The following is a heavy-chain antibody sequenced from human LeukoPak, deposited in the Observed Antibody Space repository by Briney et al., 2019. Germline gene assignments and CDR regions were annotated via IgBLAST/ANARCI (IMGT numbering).Heavy chain of an antibody. D-gene: IGHD1-14*01. J-gene: IGHJ4*02. Sequence: PSGTLSLTCTVSGGSISSYYWSWIRQPPGKGLEWIGYIYYSGSTNYNPSLKSRVTISVDTSKNQFSLKLSSVTAADTAVYYCAREGPGGYFDYWGQGTLVTVSS. CDR3: AREGPGGYFDY. CDR1: GGSISSYY. V-gene: IGHV4-59*01. CDR2: IYYSGST.